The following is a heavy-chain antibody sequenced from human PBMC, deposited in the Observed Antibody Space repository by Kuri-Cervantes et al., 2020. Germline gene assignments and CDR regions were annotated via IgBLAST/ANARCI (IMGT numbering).Heavy chain of an antibody. Sequence: GESLKISCAASGVTFSDYYMSWVRQAPGKGLEWVSGISGSGISTYYADSVKGRFTISRDNSKNTLYLQMNSLRAEDTAVYYCARGYYYDSSGYNNWFDPWGQGTLVTVSS. CDR2: ISGSGIST. CDR3: ARGYYYDSSGYNNWFDP. D-gene: IGHD3-22*01. V-gene: IGHV3-23*01. J-gene: IGHJ5*02. CDR1: GVTFSDYY.